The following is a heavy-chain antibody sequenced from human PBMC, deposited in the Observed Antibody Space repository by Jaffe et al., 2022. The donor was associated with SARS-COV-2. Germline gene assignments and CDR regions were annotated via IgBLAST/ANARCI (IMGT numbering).Heavy chain of an antibody. D-gene: IGHD3-9*01. Sequence: QVQLVESGGGLVKPGGSLRLSCAASGFTFSDYYMSWIRQAPGKGLEWVSYISSSSSYTNYADSVKGRFTISRDNAKNSLYLQMNSLRAEDTAVYYCARDRAFVYDILTGYYPIYGMDVWGQGTTVTVSS. J-gene: IGHJ6*02. V-gene: IGHV3-11*06. CDR2: ISSSSSYT. CDR1: GFTFSDYY. CDR3: ARDRAFVYDILTGYYPIYGMDV.